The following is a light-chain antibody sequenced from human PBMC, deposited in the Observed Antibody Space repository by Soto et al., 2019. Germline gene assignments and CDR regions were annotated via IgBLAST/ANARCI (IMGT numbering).Light chain of an antibody. J-gene: IGLJ2*01. CDR1: TGAVTSNYY. V-gene: IGLV7-43*01. CDR2: SIS. CDR3: LLYYGGVHV. Sequence: QAVVTQEPSVTVSPGGTVTLTCASSTGAVTSNYYPSWFQQKPGQAPRALFYSISNKHSWTPARFSGSLLGGKAALTLSDVQPADEVDYYCLLYYGGVHVFGGGTKVTVL.